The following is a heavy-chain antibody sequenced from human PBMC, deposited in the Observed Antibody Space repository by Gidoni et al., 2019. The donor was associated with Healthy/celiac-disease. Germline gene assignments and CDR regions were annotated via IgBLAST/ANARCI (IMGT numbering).Heavy chain of an antibody. CDR1: GDSVPSNRGA. Sequence: QAQLQQSGPGLVKPSQTLSLTCAISGDSVPSNRGAWNWIRQSPSRGLEWLGRTYYRSKWYNDYAVSVKSRITINPDTSKNQVSLQLNSVTPEDTAVYYCARDTPYYDFWSGYYPYYFDHWGQGTLVTVSS. CDR2: TYYRSKWYN. V-gene: IGHV6-1*01. CDR3: ARDTPYYDFWSGYYPYYFDH. J-gene: IGHJ4*02. D-gene: IGHD3-3*01.